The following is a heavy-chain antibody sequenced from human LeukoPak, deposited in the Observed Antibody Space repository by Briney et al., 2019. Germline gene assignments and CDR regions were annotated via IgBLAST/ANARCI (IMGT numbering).Heavy chain of an antibody. CDR1: GGSFSGYY. D-gene: IGHD3-22*01. CDR3: ARYYYDSSGYYYFDY. J-gene: IGHJ4*02. Sequence: SETLSLTCAVYGGSFSGYYWSWIRQPPGKGLQWIGEINHSGSTNYNPSLKSRVTISVDTSKNQFSLKLSSVTAADTAVYYCARYYYDSSGYYYFDYWGQGTLVTVSS. CDR2: INHSGST. V-gene: IGHV4-34*01.